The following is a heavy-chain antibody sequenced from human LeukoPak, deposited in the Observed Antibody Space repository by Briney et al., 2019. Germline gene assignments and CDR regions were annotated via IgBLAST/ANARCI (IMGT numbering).Heavy chain of an antibody. CDR1: GYTFTNFR. V-gene: IGHV1-18*01. CDR2: ISAYNGDT. D-gene: IGHD3-22*01. J-gene: IGHJ5*02. CDR3: ARDRVVTPYYYDSSGYSNWFDP. Sequence: ASVKVSCKASGYTFTNFRINWVRQAPGQGLEWMGSISAYNGDTDYAQKLQGRVTMTTDTSTSTAYMELRSLRSDDTAVYYCARDRVVTPYYYDSSGYSNWFDPWGQGTLVTVSS.